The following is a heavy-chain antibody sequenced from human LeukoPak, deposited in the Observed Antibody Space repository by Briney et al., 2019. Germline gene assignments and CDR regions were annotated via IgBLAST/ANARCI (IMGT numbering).Heavy chain of an antibody. CDR2: IYPGDSDT. D-gene: IGHD4-23*01. V-gene: IGHV5-51*01. CDR3: AITGRWTDDFDI. J-gene: IGHJ3*02. CDR1: GYSFSNSW. Sequence: GESLKISCKGSGYSFSNSWIGWVRQMPGKGLEWMGIIYPGDSDTRYSPSFQGQVTISADKSISAAYLQWSSLKASDTAMYYCAITGRWTDDFDIWGQGTMVTVSS.